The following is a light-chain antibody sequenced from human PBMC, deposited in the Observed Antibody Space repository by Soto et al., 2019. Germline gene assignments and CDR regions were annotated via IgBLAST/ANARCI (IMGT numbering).Light chain of an antibody. CDR3: CSYTGTSTHTV. V-gene: IGLV2-23*02. CDR1: SSDVASYKL. CDR2: EVS. J-gene: IGLJ7*01. Sequence: QSVLTQPASVSGSPGQSITISCTGTSSDVASYKLVSWYQQHPGKAPKLMISEVSKRPSGISDRFSGSKSGSTASLTISGLQAEDEADYYCCSYTGTSTHTVFGGGTQLTVL.